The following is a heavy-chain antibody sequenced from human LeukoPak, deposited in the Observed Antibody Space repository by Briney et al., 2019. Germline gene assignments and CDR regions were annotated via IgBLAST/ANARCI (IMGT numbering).Heavy chain of an antibody. Sequence: PSETLSLTCTVSGGSISSYYWSWIRQPPGKGLEWIGYIYYSGSTNYNPSLKSRVTISVDTSKNQFSLKLSSVTAADTAVYYCARDGGFPDAFDIWGQGTMVTVSS. CDR3: ARDGGFPDAFDI. D-gene: IGHD3-10*01. J-gene: IGHJ3*02. V-gene: IGHV4-59*01. CDR2: IYYSGST. CDR1: GGSISSYY.